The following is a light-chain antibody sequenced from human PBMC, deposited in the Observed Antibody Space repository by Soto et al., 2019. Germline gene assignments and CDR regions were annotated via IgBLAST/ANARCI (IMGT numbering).Light chain of an antibody. Sequence: DIQLTQSPSSLSASVGDRVTITCRASQGISSYLAWYQQKPGKAPNLLIYAASTLQSGVPSRFSGSGSGTEFTLTISSMQPDDFATFYCQQYNGYSRTFGQGTKVDIK. V-gene: IGKV1-9*01. CDR3: QQYNGYSRT. CDR1: QGISSY. CDR2: AAS. J-gene: IGKJ1*01.